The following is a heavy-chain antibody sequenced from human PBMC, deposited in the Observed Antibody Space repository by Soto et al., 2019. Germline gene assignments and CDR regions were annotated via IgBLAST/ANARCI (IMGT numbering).Heavy chain of an antibody. CDR1: GFTFDDYA. V-gene: IGHV3-9*01. CDR3: AKERETGYYPYFDY. D-gene: IGHD3-9*01. CDR2: ISWNSGSI. J-gene: IGHJ4*02. Sequence: EVQLVESGGGLVQPGRSLRLSCAASGFTFDDYAMHWVRQAPGKGLEWVSGISWNSGSIGYADSVKGRFTISRDNAKNSLYLQMNSLRAEDTALYYCAKERETGYYPYFDYWGQGTLVTVSS.